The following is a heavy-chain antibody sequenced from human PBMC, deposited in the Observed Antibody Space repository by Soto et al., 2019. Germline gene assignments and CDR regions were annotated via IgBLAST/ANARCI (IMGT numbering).Heavy chain of an antibody. CDR1: RGNFTTDA. D-gene: IGHD6-19*01. J-gene: IGHJ4*02. Sequence: QVQLVQSGAEVKKPGSSVSVSCKSSRGNFTTDAISWVRQAPGQGLEWMGAFIPVFGQPTDAQKFQGRVTISSAASTSTVHFELSNLISEDTAIYYRERGGHNSGWYRTLDIWGQGTLVTFST. CDR2: FIPVFGQP. V-gene: IGHV1-69*01. CDR3: ERGGHNSGWYRTLDI.